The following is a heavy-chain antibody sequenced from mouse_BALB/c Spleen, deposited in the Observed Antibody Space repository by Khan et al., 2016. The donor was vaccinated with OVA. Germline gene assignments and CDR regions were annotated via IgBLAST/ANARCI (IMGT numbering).Heavy chain of an antibody. Sequence: QVQLQQPGAELARPGASVKMSCKASGYTFTSYTIHWVRQRPGQALEWIGHINPSNNYTNYNQKIKDKAALIVDKSSTTAYVQLSSLTSEDSAVYYCIREGAYYRSDGWFAYWGQGTLVTVSA. D-gene: IGHD2-14*01. CDR3: IREGAYYRSDGWFAY. V-gene: IGHV1-4*01. CDR1: GYTFTSYT. J-gene: IGHJ3*01. CDR2: INPSNNYT.